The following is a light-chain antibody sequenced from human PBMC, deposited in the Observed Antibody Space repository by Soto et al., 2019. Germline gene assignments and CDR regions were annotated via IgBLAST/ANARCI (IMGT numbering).Light chain of an antibody. CDR3: STWDDSLPGIVV. V-gene: IGLV1-47*01. CDR2: RNN. J-gene: IGLJ2*01. Sequence: QSVLTQPPSASGTPGQTVTISCSGSNSNIGSNYVCWYQQLPGTAPKLLIYRNNHRPSGVPDRFSGSKSGTSGSLAISGLRSEDEADYYCSTWDDSLPGIVVFGGGTKLTVL. CDR1: NSNIGSNY.